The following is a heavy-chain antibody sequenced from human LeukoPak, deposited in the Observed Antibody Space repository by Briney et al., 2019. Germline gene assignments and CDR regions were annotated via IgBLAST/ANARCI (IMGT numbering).Heavy chain of an antibody. Sequence: GGSLRLSCAASGFTFSTYAMSWLRQAPGQGLEWVSSISGDGGSTYYAESVKGRFTISRDNSKNTLYLQMNSLRAEDTAVYYCAKRPDCSTTNCFRFEYWGQGTLVTVSS. CDR3: AKRPDCSTTNCFRFEY. D-gene: IGHD2-2*01. CDR1: GFTFSTYA. J-gene: IGHJ4*02. V-gene: IGHV3-23*01. CDR2: ISGDGGST.